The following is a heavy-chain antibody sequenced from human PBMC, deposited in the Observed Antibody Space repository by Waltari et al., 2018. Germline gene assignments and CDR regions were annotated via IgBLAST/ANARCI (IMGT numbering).Heavy chain of an antibody. V-gene: IGHV3-66*01. Sequence: EVQIVESGGTLVQTGESLRLSCLVSGFSVRNNYMSWVRQAPGKGREWVSVFHSSGNIFYAASVRGRFTISKDTSKNTGYLQMSGLRAEDTAVYYCTREGGISGYFDFWGQGSLVTVSS. D-gene: IGHD2-15*01. J-gene: IGHJ4*02. CDR3: TREGGISGYFDF. CDR2: FHSSGNI. CDR1: GFSVRNNY.